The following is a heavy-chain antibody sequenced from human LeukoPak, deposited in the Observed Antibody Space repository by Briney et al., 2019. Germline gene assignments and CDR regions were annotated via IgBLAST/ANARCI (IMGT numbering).Heavy chain of an antibody. V-gene: IGHV1-18*01. Sequence: ASVKVSCKASGYTFTSYGISWVRQAPGQGLEWMGWISAYNGNTNYAQKLQGRVTMTTDTSTSTAYMELRSLRSDDTAVYYCARDSYCSGGSCYFDYWGQGTLVTVSS. CDR2: ISAYNGNT. D-gene: IGHD2-15*01. CDR1: GYTFTSYG. CDR3: ARDSYCSGGSCYFDY. J-gene: IGHJ4*02.